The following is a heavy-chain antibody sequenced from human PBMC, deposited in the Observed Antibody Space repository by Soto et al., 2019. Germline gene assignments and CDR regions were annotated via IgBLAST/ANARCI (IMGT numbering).Heavy chain of an antibody. CDR1: GYTFKNSG. CDR3: AREYYYGSGPSSQGASPLDPMDTGTYYCAHKGPEDWPLDY. J-gene: IGHJ4*02. CDR2: IRVNNGDT. D-gene: IGHD3-10*01. V-gene: IGHV1-18*01. Sequence: ASVKVSCKASGYTFKNSGFSWVRQATEQGLEWVGWIRVNNGDTHYAQKLQGRVTMTTDTSTSTAFMELRSLRSDDTAVYYCAREYYYGSGPSSQGASPLDPMDTGTYYCAHKGPEDWPLDYWGQGTLVTVSS.